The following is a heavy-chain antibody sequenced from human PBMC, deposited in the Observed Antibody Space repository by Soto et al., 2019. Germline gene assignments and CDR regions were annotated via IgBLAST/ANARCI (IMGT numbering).Heavy chain of an antibody. D-gene: IGHD3-10*01. CDR1: GGSISSYY. Sequence: QVQLQESGPGLVKPSETLSLSCTVSGGSISSYYWSWIRQSPGKRMEWIGYVHHSWGSSYNPSLQSRVAISLDTSKSQFSRKVTSVTATDTAVYYCARQGFGPLHGLVDVWGQGTTVTVSS. V-gene: IGHV4-59*08. CDR2: VHHSWGS. CDR3: ARQGFGPLHGLVDV. J-gene: IGHJ6*02.